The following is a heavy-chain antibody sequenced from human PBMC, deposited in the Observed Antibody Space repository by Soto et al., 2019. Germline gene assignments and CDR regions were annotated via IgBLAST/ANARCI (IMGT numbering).Heavy chain of an antibody. D-gene: IGHD2-15*01. CDR3: AIFSGGSWHDAFDI. CDR1: GYTCTSYG. V-gene: IGHV1-18*01. CDR2: LSAYNGNT. J-gene: IGHJ3*02. Sequence: ASVKVSCKASGYTCTSYGISWVGPAPGQGLEWMVCLSAYNGNTNYAQKLQGRVTMTTDTSTSTAYMELRSLRSDDTAVYYCAIFSGGSWHDAFDIWGQGTMVTVSS.